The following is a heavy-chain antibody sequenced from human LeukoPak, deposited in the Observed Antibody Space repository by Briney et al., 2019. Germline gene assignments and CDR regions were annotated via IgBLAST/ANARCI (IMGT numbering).Heavy chain of an antibody. Sequence: SETLSLTCAVYGGSFSGYYWSWIRQPPGKGLEWIGEINHSGSTNYNPSLKSRVTISVDTSKNQFSLKLSSVTAADTAVYYCARGRYWSGYPSYYYYGMDVWGQGTTVTVSS. CDR1: GGSFSGYY. CDR3: ARGRYWSGYPSYYYYGMDV. J-gene: IGHJ6*02. V-gene: IGHV4-34*01. D-gene: IGHD3-3*01. CDR2: INHSGST.